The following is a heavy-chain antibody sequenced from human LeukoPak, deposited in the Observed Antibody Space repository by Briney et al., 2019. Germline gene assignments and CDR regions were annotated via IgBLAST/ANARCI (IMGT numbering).Heavy chain of an antibody. D-gene: IGHD1-26*01. V-gene: IGHV3-7*01. CDR1: GLTFSTYW. CDR3: ARSGGGSNYYYYMDV. CDR2: IRKDGSDI. Sequence: GGSLRLSCAASGLTFSTYWMSWVRQAPGKGLEWVANIRKDGSDIHYVDSVKGRFTISRDNAKNSLYLQMNSLRAEDTAVYYCARSGGGSNYYYYMDVWGKGTTVTVSS. J-gene: IGHJ6*03.